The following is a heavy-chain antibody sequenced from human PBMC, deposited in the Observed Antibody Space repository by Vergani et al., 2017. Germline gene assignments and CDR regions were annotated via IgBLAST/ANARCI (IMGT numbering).Heavy chain of an antibody. D-gene: IGHD2-2*01. CDR3: ARRGKIVTAADFDY. J-gene: IGHJ4*02. CDR1: GFTFSSYG. V-gene: IGHV3-33*01. Sequence: QVQLVESGGGVAQPGRSLRLSCAASGFTFSSYGMHWVRQAPGKGLEWVAVIWYDGSNKYYADSVKGRFTISRDNSKNTLYLQMNSLRSEDTAVYYCARRGKIVTAADFDYWGQGTLVTVSS. CDR2: IWYDGSNK.